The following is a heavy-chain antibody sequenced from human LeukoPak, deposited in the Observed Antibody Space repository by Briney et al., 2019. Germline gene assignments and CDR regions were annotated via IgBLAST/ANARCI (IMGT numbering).Heavy chain of an antibody. CDR2: TYYRSKWYN. CDR1: RGRCSSNNAS. CDR3: ARGRERAVAGNFDY. V-gene: IGHV6-1*01. D-gene: IGHD6-19*01. J-gene: IGHJ4*02. Sequence: TPPPPRALSRGRCSSNNASLKWVKQSPPRRPLWGGRTYYRSKWYNDYAVSVKSRITINPDTSKNQFSLQLNSVTPEDTAVYYCARGRERAVAGNFDYWGQGTLVTVSS.